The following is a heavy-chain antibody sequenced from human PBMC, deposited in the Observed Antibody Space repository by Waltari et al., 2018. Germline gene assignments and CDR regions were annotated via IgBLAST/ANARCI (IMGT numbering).Heavy chain of an antibody. Sequence: QVQLVESGGGVAQPGRSLRLSCAASGFTFSRDGMHWVRQAPGKGVEWVAVIWYDGSNKSYADSVKGRFTISRDNSKNTLYLQMNSLRAEDTAVYYCMCFGESFDHWGQGILVTVSS. D-gene: IGHD3-10*01. V-gene: IGHV3-33*01. J-gene: IGHJ4*02. CDR1: GFTFSRDG. CDR2: IWYDGSNK. CDR3: MCFGESFDH.